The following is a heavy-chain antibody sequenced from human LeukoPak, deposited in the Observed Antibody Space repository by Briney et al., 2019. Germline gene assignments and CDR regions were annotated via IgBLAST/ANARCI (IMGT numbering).Heavy chain of an antibody. J-gene: IGHJ6*03. CDR1: GGSFSGYY. Sequence: PSETLSLTCAVYGGSFSGYYWSWIRQPPGKGLEWIGEINHSGSTNYNPSLKSRVTISVDTSKNQFSLKLSSVTAADTAVYYCASLPPVQYRMYYYYMDVWGKGTTVTVSS. CDR2: INHSGST. CDR3: ASLPPVQYRMYYYYMDV. D-gene: IGHD5-18*01. V-gene: IGHV4-34*01.